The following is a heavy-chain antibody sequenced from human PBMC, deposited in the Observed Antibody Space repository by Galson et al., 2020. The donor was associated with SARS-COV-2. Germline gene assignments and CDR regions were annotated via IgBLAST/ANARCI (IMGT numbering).Heavy chain of an antibody. CDR3: AKGGSSYGYGS. V-gene: IGHV3-23*01. J-gene: IGHJ4*02. Sequence: GESLKISCAASGFTFSTYAMSWVRQAPGKGLEWVSAIRDNGGSTNYADSVKGRFTISRDNSKNTLYLQMNSLRVEDTAVYYCAKGGSSYGYGSGGQGTLVTVSS. CDR1: GFTFSTYA. CDR2: IRDNGGST. D-gene: IGHD5-18*01.